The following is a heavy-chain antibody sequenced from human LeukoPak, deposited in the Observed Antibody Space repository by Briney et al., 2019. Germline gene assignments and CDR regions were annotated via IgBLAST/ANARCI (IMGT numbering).Heavy chain of an antibody. V-gene: IGHV3-48*03. CDR3: AELGITMIGGV. J-gene: IGHJ6*04. CDR2: ISSSGSTI. CDR1: GFTFSSYA. Sequence: GGSLRLSCAASGFTFSSYAMNWVCQAPGKGLEWVSYISSSGSTIYYADSVKGRFTISRDNAKNSLYLQMNSLRAEDTAVYYCAELGITMIGGVWGKGTTVTISS. D-gene: IGHD3-10*02.